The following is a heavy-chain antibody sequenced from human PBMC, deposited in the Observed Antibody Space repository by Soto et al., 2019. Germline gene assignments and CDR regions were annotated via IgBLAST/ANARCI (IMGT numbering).Heavy chain of an antibody. CDR2: IYYSGST. J-gene: IGHJ5*02. V-gene: IGHV4-59*08. CDR1: GGSIRSYY. D-gene: IGHD2-15*01. CDR3: ARQGGYCSGGSCYAWFDP. Sequence: SETLSLTCTVSGGSIRSYYLSWIRQPPGKGLEWIGYIYYSGSTNYNPSLKSRVTISVDTSKNQFSLKLSSVTAADTAVYYCARQGGYCSGGSCYAWFDPWGQGTLVTVSS.